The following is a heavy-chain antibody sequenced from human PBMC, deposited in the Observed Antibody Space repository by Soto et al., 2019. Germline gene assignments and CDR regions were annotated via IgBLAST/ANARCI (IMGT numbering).Heavy chain of an antibody. D-gene: IGHD4-17*01. CDR2: ISYDGSNK. V-gene: IGHV3-30*03. J-gene: IGHJ4*02. CDR3: XKXXSRGLRAHPFDY. CDR1: GFTFSSXX. Sequence: QVQLVESGGGVVQPGRSLRLSCAASGFTFSSXXXXXXXXXXXXXXXXVAVISYDGSNKYYADSVKGRFTISRDNSKXXXXXXXXXXXXXXXXXXXXXKXXSRGLRAHPFDYWGQGTLVTVSS.